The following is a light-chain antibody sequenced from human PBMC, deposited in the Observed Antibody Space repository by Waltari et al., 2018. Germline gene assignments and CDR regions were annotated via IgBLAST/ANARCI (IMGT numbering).Light chain of an antibody. V-gene: IGKV3-11*01. Sequence: EIVVTQSPATLSLSPGEGATLSCRTSESVSNNLAWFQQKDGQPPRLVIYEASSRAADTPARFSGGGSGTDYTLTISSLEPEDLATYYCQQRSAWPTTFGQGTRLEI. CDR2: EAS. CDR3: QQRSAWPTT. J-gene: IGKJ5*01. CDR1: ESVSNN.